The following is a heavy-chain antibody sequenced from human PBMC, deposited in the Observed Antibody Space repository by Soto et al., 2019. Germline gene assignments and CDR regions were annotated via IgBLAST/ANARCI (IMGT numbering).Heavy chain of an antibody. J-gene: IGHJ4*02. CDR2: INHSGST. CDR3: ARRYGSCFDY. CDR1: GGSFSGYY. D-gene: IGHD5-18*01. V-gene: IGHV4-34*01. Sequence: SETLSLTCAVSGGSFSGYYWTWCRQPPGTGLEWIGEINHSGSTNYNPSLKSRVTISVDTSKNQFSLKLSSVTAADTAVYSCARRYGSCFDYWGQGTLVTVSS.